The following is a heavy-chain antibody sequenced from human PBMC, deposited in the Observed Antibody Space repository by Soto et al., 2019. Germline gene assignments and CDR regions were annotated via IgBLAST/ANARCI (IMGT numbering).Heavy chain of an antibody. CDR1: GFTFSSYG. CDR2: ISYDGSNK. V-gene: IGHV3-30*18. D-gene: IGHD5-18*01. Sequence: QVQLVESGGGVVQPGRSLRLSCAASGFTFSSYGMHWVRQAPGKGLEWVAVISYDGSNKYYADSVKGRFTISRDNSKNRLYLQMNSLRAEDTAVYYYAKDRGYSYEFDYWGQGTLVTVSS. CDR3: AKDRGYSYEFDY. J-gene: IGHJ4*02.